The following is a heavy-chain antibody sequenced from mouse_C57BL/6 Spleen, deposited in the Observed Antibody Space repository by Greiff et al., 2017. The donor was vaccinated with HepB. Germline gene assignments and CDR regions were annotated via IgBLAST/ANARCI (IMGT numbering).Heavy chain of an antibody. V-gene: IGHV1-15*01. CDR3: TRDMDY. CDR2: IDPETGGT. J-gene: IGHJ4*01. CDR1: GYTFTDYE. Sequence: QVQLQQSGAELVRPGASVTLSCKASGYTFTDYEMHWVKQTPVHGLEWIGAIDPETGGTAYNQKFKGKAIPTADKSSSTAYMELRSLTSEDSAVYYCTRDMDYWGQGTSVTVSS.